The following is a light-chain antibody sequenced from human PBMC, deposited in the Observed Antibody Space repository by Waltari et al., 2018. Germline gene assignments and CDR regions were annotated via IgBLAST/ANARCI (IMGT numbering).Light chain of an antibody. J-gene: IGLJ1*01. CDR1: SSDVGTYNL. CDR2: EVT. V-gene: IGLV2-23*02. Sequence: QSGLAQPASASGSPGQSITITCTGTSSDVGTYNLVSWYPQRPGKAPRLLIYEVTKRASGNSYRFSASKSGNTASLSISGLQAQEDEADYYCCSYVGLGTYVFGTGTKVTV. CDR3: CSYVGLGTYV.